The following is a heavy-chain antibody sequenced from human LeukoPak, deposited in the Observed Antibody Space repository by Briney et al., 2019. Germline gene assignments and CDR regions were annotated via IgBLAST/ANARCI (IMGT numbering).Heavy chain of an antibody. CDR3: ARAYGSGSYFAY. V-gene: IGHV4-39*01. D-gene: IGHD3-10*01. J-gene: IGHJ4*02. CDR1: GGSISSNSYY. Sequence: SEALSLTCTVSGGSISSNSYYWGWIRQSPGKGLEWIGSIYYSGSTYYNPSLKSRVTISVDTSKNQFSLKLSSVTAADTAVYYCARAYGSGSYFAYWGQGTLVTVSS. CDR2: IYYSGST.